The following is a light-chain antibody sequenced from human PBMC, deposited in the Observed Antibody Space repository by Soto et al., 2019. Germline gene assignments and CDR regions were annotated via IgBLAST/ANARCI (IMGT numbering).Light chain of an antibody. Sequence: EIVLTQSPGTLSLSPGDRATLSCRASQSVSDKYLAWYRQKPGQAPRLLIYGASNRATGIPDRFSGGGSGTDFTLTISRLEPEDFAVYYCQHFGRSPLTFGGGTKVEIK. CDR1: QSVSDKY. J-gene: IGKJ4*01. CDR2: GAS. CDR3: QHFGRSPLT. V-gene: IGKV3-20*01.